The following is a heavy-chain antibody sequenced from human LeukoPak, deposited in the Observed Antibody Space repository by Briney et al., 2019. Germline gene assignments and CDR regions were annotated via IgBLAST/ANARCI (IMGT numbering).Heavy chain of an antibody. CDR1: GGTFSSYA. Sequence: SVKVSFKASGGTFSSYAISWVRQAPGQGLEWMGRIIPILGIANYAQKFQGRVTITADKSTSTAYMELSSLRSEDTAVYYCARGIHPVFWGQGTLVTVSS. V-gene: IGHV1-69*04. CDR2: IIPILGIA. CDR3: ARGIHPVF. J-gene: IGHJ4*02.